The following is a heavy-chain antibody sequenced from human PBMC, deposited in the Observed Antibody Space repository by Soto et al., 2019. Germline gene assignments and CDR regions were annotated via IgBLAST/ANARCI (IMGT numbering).Heavy chain of an antibody. J-gene: IGHJ4*02. CDR3: AKDITSGGSGSLDY. Sequence: PGGSLRLSSAASGFTFDDYAMHWVRQAPGKGLEWVSGISWNSGSIGYADSVKGRFTISRDNAKNSLYLQMNSLRAEDTALYYCAKDITSGGSGSLDYWGQGTLVTVSS. V-gene: IGHV3-9*01. CDR2: ISWNSGSI. CDR1: GFTFDDYA. D-gene: IGHD3-10*01.